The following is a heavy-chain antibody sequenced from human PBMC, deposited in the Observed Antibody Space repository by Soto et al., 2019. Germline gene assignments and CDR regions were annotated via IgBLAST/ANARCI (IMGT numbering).Heavy chain of an antibody. Sequence: LRLSCVASGFNFSDHYMNWIRQAPGKGLEWVSYISGSSRYTNFADSVRGRFTISRDNAKNSLYLQMNNQRAEDTAVYYCARHTSGWHYYDYWGQGTPGTVS. CDR1: GFNFSDHY. D-gene: IGHD6-19*01. CDR2: ISGSSRYT. V-gene: IGHV3-11*06. CDR3: ARHTSGWHYYDY. J-gene: IGHJ4*02.